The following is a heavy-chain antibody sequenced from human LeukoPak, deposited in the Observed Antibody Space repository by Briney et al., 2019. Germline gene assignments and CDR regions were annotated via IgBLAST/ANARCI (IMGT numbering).Heavy chain of an antibody. D-gene: IGHD2-2*02. J-gene: IGHJ4*02. CDR2: IYHSGST. Sequence: SETLSLTCAVSGGSISSSNWWSWVRQPPGKGLEWIGEIYHSGSTNYNPSLKSRVTISVDKSKNQFSLKLSSVTAADTAVYYCANYCSSTSCYKGKNYWGQGTLVTVSS. CDR1: GGSISSSNW. V-gene: IGHV4-4*02. CDR3: ANYCSSTSCYKGKNY.